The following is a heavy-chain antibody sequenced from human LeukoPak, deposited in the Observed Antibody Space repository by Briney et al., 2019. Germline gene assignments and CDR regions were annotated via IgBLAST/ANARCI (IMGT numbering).Heavy chain of an antibody. J-gene: IGHJ4*02. CDR3: ARYCSGGTCSGNDY. D-gene: IGHD2-15*01. CDR2: IYPGDSES. Sequence: GESLKISCKGSGYSFSSYWIAWVRQMPGKGLEWMGIIYPGDSESRYSPSFQGQVTFSADKSISTVYLQWTSLKASDTAIYYCARYCSGGTCSGNDYWGQGTLVTVSS. CDR1: GYSFSSYW. V-gene: IGHV5-51*01.